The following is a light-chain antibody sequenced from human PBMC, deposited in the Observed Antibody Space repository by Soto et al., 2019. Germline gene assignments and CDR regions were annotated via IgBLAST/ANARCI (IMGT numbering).Light chain of an antibody. CDR2: AAS. CDR1: QSISVH. J-gene: IGKJ2*01. Sequence: DLQMTQSPSSLSASVGDTVTITCRASQSISVHLNWYQQKPGKVPNLLIYAASNLQSGVPSRFSGSGCETDFALTISSLQPEDFATYYCQQSYITPYTFGQGTKLEIK. V-gene: IGKV1-39*01. CDR3: QQSYITPYT.